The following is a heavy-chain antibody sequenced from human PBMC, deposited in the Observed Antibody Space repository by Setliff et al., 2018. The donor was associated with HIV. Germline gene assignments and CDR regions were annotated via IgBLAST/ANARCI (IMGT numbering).Heavy chain of an antibody. D-gene: IGHD3-22*01. J-gene: IGHJ3*02. V-gene: IGHV4-39*07. Sequence: SETLSLTCTVSGGSISNSSYYWGWIRQPPGKGLEWIGNIYHSRSTYYNPSLKSRVGISVDTSKNQFSLKLSSMTAADTAVYYCARCYYDSSGPTDAFDIWGQGTVVTVSS. CDR3: ARCYYDSSGPTDAFDI. CDR1: GGSISNSSYY. CDR2: IYHSRST.